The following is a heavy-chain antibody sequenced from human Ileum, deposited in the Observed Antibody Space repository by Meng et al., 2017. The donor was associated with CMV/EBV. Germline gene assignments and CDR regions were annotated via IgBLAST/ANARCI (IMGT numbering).Heavy chain of an antibody. Sequence: GSLRLSCTVSGGSISSYYWSWIRQPPGKGLEWIGYIYYSRSTNYNPSLKSRVTISVDTSKNQFSLKLSSVTAADTAVYYCARVNLWLRRYYYYGMDVWGQGTTVTVSS. D-gene: IGHD5-18*01. V-gene: IGHV4-59*01. CDR1: GGSISSYY. J-gene: IGHJ6*02. CDR2: IYYSRST. CDR3: ARVNLWLRRYYYYGMDV.